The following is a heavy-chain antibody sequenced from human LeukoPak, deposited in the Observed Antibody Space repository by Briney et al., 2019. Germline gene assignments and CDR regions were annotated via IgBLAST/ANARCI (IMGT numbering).Heavy chain of an antibody. V-gene: IGHV1-18*01. CDR2: ISAYMGNT. Sequence: ASVKVSCKASGYIFSAYGISWVRQAPGQGPEWMGWISAYMGNTNYAQSLQGRVTMTTDTATSTAYMELRSLRSDDTAVYFCARGGFYYDRSGYYFDYWGQGTLVTVSS. J-gene: IGHJ4*02. CDR1: GYIFSAYG. CDR3: ARGGFYYDRSGYYFDY. D-gene: IGHD3-22*01.